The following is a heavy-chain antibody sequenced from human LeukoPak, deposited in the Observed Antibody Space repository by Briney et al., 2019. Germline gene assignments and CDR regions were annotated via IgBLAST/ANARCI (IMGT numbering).Heavy chain of an antibody. J-gene: IGHJ4*02. Sequence: GRSLRLSCAASGFTFSSYAMYWVRQAPGKGLEWVAVISYDGSNKYYADSVKGRFTISRDNSKNTLYLQMNSLRAEDTAVYYCAREYSSSWYIMGDYWGQGTLVTVSS. CDR2: ISYDGSNK. CDR1: GFTFSSYA. CDR3: AREYSSSWYIMGDY. V-gene: IGHV3-30-3*01. D-gene: IGHD6-13*01.